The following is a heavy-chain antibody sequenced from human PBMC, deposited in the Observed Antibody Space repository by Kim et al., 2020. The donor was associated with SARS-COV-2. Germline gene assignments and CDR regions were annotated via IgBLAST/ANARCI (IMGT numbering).Heavy chain of an antibody. J-gene: IGHJ4*02. Sequence: SETLSLTCAVYGGSFSGYYWSWIRQPPGKGLEWIGETNHSGSTNYNPSLKSRVTISVDTSKNQFSLKLNSVTTADTAVYYCARGKRITMIVVVITEQFDYWGQGTLVAVSS. CDR3: ARGKRITMIVVVITEQFDY. CDR1: GGSFSGYY. V-gene: IGHV4-34*01. D-gene: IGHD3-22*01. CDR2: TNHSGST.